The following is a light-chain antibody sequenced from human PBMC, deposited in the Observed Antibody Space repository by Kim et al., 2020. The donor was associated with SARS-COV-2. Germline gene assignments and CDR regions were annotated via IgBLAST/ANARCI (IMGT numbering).Light chain of an antibody. CDR2: YDS. CDR3: QVWDSSSDHWV. CDR1: NIGSKS. V-gene: IGLV3-21*04. J-gene: IGLJ3*02. Sequence: APGKTARITCGGNNIGSKSVHWYQQKPGQAPVLVIYYDSDRPSGIPERFSGSNSGNTATLTNSRVEAGDEADYYCQVWDSSSDHWVFGGGTQLTV.